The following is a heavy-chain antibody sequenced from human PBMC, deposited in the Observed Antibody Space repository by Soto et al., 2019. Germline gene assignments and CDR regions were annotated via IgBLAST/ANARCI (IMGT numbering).Heavy chain of an antibody. D-gene: IGHD1-26*01. Sequence: TLPLNRTLNSGSNSKGGDHWGRLINKKRKGLEWIGYIYYSGSTYYNPSLKSRVTISVDTSKNQFSLKLSSVTAADTAVYYCVSYRTIGEKEPWGYFDYWGQGTLVTVSS. CDR2: IYYSGST. CDR3: VSYRTIGEKEPWGYFDY. V-gene: IGHV4-31*03. CDR1: SGSNSKGGDH. J-gene: IGHJ4*02.